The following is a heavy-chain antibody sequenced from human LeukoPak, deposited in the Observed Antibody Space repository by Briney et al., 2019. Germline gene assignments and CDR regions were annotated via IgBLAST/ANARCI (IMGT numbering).Heavy chain of an antibody. CDR2: ISAYNGNT. V-gene: IGHV1-18*01. Sequence: SVKVSCKASGYTFTSYGISWVRQAPGQGLEWMGWISAYNGNTNYAQKLQGRVTTTTDTSTSTAYMELRSLRSDDTAVYYCARWNDYVWGSYRSHRNHFDYWGQGTLVTVSS. J-gene: IGHJ4*02. CDR1: GYTFTSYG. CDR3: ARWNDYVWGSYRSHRNHFDY. D-gene: IGHD3-16*02.